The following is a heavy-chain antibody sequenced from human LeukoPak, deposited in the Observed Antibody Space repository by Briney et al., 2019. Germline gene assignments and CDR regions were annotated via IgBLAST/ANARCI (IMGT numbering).Heavy chain of an antibody. Sequence: GGSLRLSCAASGFTFSSYGMHWVRQAPGKGLEWVAVIWYDGSNKYYADSVKGRFTISRDNSKNTLYLQMNSLRAEDTAVYYCARDYAYGDYEGWFDPWGQGTLVTVS. V-gene: IGHV3-33*01. D-gene: IGHD4-17*01. J-gene: IGHJ5*02. CDR2: IWYDGSNK. CDR3: ARDYAYGDYEGWFDP. CDR1: GFTFSSYG.